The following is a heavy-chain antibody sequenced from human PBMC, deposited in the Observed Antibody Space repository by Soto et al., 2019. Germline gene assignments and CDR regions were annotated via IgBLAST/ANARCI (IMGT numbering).Heavy chain of an antibody. D-gene: IGHD1-1*01. J-gene: IGHJ2*01. Sequence: EVQLVESGGGLVQPGGSLRLSCAASGFTFSSYWMSWVRQAAGKGLEWVANIKQDGSEKYYADSVKGRFTISRDNAKNSLYLQMNSLRAEDTAVYYCARYNDGWYFDLWGRGTLVTVSS. CDR3: ARYNDGWYFDL. CDR2: IKQDGSEK. CDR1: GFTFSSYW. V-gene: IGHV3-7*04.